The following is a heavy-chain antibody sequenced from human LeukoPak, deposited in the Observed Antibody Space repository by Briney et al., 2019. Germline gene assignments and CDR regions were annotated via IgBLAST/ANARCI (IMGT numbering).Heavy chain of an antibody. J-gene: IGHJ4*02. D-gene: IGHD2-8*02. CDR2: ISNSGTYI. CDR1: GFTFSSYA. Sequence: GGSLRLSCAASGFTFSSYAMSWVRQAPGKGLEWVSSISNSGTYIYYADSVKGRFTISRDNAKNSLYLQMSSLRAEDTAVYYCARDQPTNWWNSEGSLFDYWGQGTLVTVSS. V-gene: IGHV3-21*01. CDR3: ARDQPTNWWNSEGSLFDY.